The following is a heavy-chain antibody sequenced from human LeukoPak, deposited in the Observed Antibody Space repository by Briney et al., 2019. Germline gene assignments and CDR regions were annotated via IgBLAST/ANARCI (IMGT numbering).Heavy chain of an antibody. CDR1: GFTFSSYA. D-gene: IGHD1-20*01. CDR2: ISGSGTST. V-gene: IGHV3-23*01. Sequence: TGGSLRLSCAASGFTFSSYAMSWVRQAPGKGLEWVSAISGSGTSTYYADSVKGRFTISRDNSKNTLYLQMNSLRAEDTAVYYCAKVGKAARIIGTTSRYYYYYMDVWGKGTTVTISS. CDR3: AKVGKAARIIGTTSRYYYYYMDV. J-gene: IGHJ6*03.